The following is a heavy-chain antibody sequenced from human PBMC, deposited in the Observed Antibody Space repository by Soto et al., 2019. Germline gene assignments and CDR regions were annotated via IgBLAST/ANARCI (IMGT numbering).Heavy chain of an antibody. CDR3: ARSFGVAAAGPFDY. CDR1: GGSISSGGYS. D-gene: IGHD6-13*01. J-gene: IGHJ4*02. CDR2: IYYSGST. V-gene: IGHV4-31*03. Sequence: QVQLQESGPGLVKPSQTMSLTCTVSGGSISSGGYSWSWIRQHPGKGLAWIGYIYYSGSTYYNPSLKRRVIISVDTSKTQFSLKRSSVTAADTAVYYGARSFGVAAAGPFDYWGQGTLVTVSS.